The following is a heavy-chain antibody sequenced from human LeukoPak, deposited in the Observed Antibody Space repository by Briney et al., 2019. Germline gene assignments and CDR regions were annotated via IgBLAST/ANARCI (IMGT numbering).Heavy chain of an antibody. V-gene: IGHV3-23*01. CDR1: GFTFSSYA. D-gene: IGHD3-10*01. CDR3: AKAGFGELAYFDY. Sequence: TGGSLRLSCAASGFTFSSYAMSWVRQAPGKGLEWVSAISGSAGSTYYADSVKGRFTISRDNSKNTLYLQMNSLRAEDTAVYYCAKAGFGELAYFDYWGQGTLVTVSS. J-gene: IGHJ4*02. CDR2: ISGSAGST.